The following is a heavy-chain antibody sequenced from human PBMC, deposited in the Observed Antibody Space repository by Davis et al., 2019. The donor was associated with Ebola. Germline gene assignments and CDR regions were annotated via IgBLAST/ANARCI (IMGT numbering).Heavy chain of an antibody. J-gene: IGHJ4*02. CDR2: ISWNSNTI. CDR1: GFTFDDHA. D-gene: IGHD3-10*01. CDR3: ARGGYGSSVPDY. V-gene: IGHV3-9*01. Sequence: GGSLRLSCPASGFTFDDHAMHWVRQAPGKGLEWVAGISWNSNTINYGDSVKGRFTISRDNAKNSLYLQMNSLRVEDTAFYHCARGGYGSSVPDYWGQGTLVTVSS.